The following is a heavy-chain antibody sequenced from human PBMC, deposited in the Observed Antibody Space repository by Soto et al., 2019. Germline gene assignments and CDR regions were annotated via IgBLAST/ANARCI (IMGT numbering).Heavy chain of an antibody. D-gene: IGHD3-10*01. Sequence: QLQKSGPGLVKPSETLSLTCTVSGGSVSTGMKYWGWVRQPPGKALEFIGYMYKTGETLLNSSLKSRVTLSMETSKNEFSLTLSSVIAADTAVYFCMKAHESGDFLGMSVWGPGTTVTVSS. CDR2: MYKTGET. V-gene: IGHV4-61*01. CDR3: MKAHESGDFLGMSV. CDR1: GGSVSTGMKY. J-gene: IGHJ6*02.